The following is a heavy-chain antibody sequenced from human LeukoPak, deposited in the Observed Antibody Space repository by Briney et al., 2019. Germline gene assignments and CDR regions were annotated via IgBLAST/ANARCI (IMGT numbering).Heavy chain of an antibody. V-gene: IGHV1-18*01. Sequence: ASVKVSCKVSGYTFTSYGITWVRQAPGQGLEWMGWISGYNGNTNYAQNFQGRVTMTTDTSTSTAYMELRSLRSDDTAVYYCARATKWSYAFDIWGQGTMVTVAS. CDR1: GYTFTSYG. CDR2: ISGYNGNT. J-gene: IGHJ3*02. D-gene: IGHD1-26*01. CDR3: ARATKWSYAFDI.